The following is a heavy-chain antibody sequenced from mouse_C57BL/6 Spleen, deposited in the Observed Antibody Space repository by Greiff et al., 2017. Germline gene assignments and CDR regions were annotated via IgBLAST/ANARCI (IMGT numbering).Heavy chain of an antibody. CDR2: ISYDGSN. CDR3: ATLNYIYWYFDV. V-gene: IGHV3-6*01. J-gene: IGHJ1*03. D-gene: IGHD2-1*01. Sequence: EVQLQESGPGLVKPSQSLSLTCSVTGYSITSGYYWNWIRQFPGNKLEWMGYISYDGSNNYNPSLKNRISITRDTSKNRFFLKLNSVTTEDTATYYCATLNYIYWYFDVWGTGTTVTVSS. CDR1: GYSITSGYY.